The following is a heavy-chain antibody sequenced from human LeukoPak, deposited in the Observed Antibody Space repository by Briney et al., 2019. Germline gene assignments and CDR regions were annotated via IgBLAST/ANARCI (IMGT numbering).Heavy chain of an antibody. V-gene: IGHV4-38-2*02. CDR2: IYYSGNT. J-gene: IGHJ4*02. D-gene: IGHD1-26*01. CDR3: ARGKSRGSHIDY. Sequence: SETLSLTCTVSGYSISSGYYWGWIRQPPGKGLEWIGSIYYSGNTYYNPSLKSRLTISVDTSKNQFSLKLRSVTAADTAFYYCARGKSRGSHIDYWGQGTLVTVSS. CDR1: GYSISSGYY.